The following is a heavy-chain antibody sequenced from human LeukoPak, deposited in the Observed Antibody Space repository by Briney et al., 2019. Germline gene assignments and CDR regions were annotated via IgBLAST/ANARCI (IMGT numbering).Heavy chain of an antibody. J-gene: IGHJ4*02. Sequence: GGSLRLSCAASGFTFSSYAMSWVRQAPGKGLEWVSTISASGGSTYYADSVKGRFTISRDNSKNTLYLQMNSLRAEDTAAYYCAKDLLRYLDWLLNNFDYWGQGTLVTVSS. V-gene: IGHV3-23*01. CDR2: ISASGGST. D-gene: IGHD3-9*01. CDR3: AKDLLRYLDWLLNNFDY. CDR1: GFTFSSYA.